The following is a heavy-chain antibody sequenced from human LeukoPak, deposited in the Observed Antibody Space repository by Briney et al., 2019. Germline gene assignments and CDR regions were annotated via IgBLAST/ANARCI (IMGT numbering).Heavy chain of an antibody. Sequence: GASVTVSCKASGYTFTGYYMHWVRQAPGQGLEWMGWINPNSGGTNYAQKLQGRVTMTTDTSTSTAYMELSSLRSEDTAVYYCARDEYYYDSSGYYPWGQGTLVTVSS. CDR2: INPNSGGT. CDR3: ARDEYYYDSSGYYP. J-gene: IGHJ5*02. V-gene: IGHV1-2*02. D-gene: IGHD3-22*01. CDR1: GYTFTGYY.